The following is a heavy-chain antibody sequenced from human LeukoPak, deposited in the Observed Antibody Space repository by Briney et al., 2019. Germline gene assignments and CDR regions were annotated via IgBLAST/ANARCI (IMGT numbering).Heavy chain of an antibody. Sequence: GGSLRLSCAVSGFAFSTSSMNWVRQAPGKGLEWVSSISSSSSYIYYADSVKGQFTISRDNAKNSLYLQMDSLRAEDTAVYYCATSDDLWSGMDNWGQGTLVTVSS. CDR2: ISSSSSYI. CDR3: ATSDDLWSGMDN. J-gene: IGHJ4*02. V-gene: IGHV3-21*01. D-gene: IGHD3-3*01. CDR1: GFAFSTSS.